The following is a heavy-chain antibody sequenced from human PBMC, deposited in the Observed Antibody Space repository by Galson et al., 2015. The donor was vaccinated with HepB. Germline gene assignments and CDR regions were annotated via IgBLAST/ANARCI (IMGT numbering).Heavy chain of an antibody. J-gene: IGHJ4*02. V-gene: IGHV1-24*01. CDR1: GYTLTELS. Sequence: SVKVSCKVSGYTLTELSMHWVRQAPGKGLEWMGGFDPEDGETIYAQKFQGRVTMTEDTSTDTAYMELSSLRSKDTAVYYCATAYYYGSGSYYFDYWGQGTLVTVSS. D-gene: IGHD3-10*01. CDR3: ATAYYYGSGSYYFDY. CDR2: FDPEDGET.